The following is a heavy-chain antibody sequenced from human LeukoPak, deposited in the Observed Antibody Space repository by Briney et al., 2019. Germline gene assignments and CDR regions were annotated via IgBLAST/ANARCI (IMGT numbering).Heavy chain of an antibody. Sequence: ASVKVSCKASGYTFTSYDINWVRQANGQGLEWMGWMNPNSGSTGYAQKFQGRVTITRNTSISTAYMELSGLRSEDTAVYYCAGGRSTGYPYYFEYWGQGTLVTVSS. J-gene: IGHJ4*02. CDR3: AGGRSTGYPYYFEY. D-gene: IGHD5-12*01. CDR2: MNPNSGST. V-gene: IGHV1-8*03. CDR1: GYTFTSYD.